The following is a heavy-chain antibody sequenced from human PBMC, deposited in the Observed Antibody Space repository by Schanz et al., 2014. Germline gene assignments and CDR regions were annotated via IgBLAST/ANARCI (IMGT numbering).Heavy chain of an antibody. V-gene: IGHV1-46*02. Sequence: QVQLVQSGGEVKKPGASATVSCKASGYTFNNHGISWVRQAPGQGLEWMGLINPSVGNTNYAQKFRGRVTMTRDTSTSTVYMELSSLRSEDTAVYFCARGPSTGAFDIWGQGTWVTVSS. CDR3: ARGPSTGAFDI. CDR2: INPSVGNT. CDR1: GYTFNNHG. J-gene: IGHJ3*02.